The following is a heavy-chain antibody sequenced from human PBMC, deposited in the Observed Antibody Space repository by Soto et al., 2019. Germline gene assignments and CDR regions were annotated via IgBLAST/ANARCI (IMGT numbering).Heavy chain of an antibody. CDR1: GFTFTSSA. CDR2: IIAICGTA. D-gene: IGHD1-26*01. CDR3: ARDWGSGSYLDAFDI. V-gene: IGHV1-69*13. Sequence: SVKVSCKASGFTFTSSAMQWVRQARGQGLEWMGGIIAICGTANYAQKFQGRVTITADESTSTAYMELSSLRSEDTAVYYCARDWGSGSYLDAFDIWGQGTMVTVSS. J-gene: IGHJ3*02.